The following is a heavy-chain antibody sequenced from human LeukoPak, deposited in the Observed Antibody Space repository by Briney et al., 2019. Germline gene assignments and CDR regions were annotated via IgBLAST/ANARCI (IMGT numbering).Heavy chain of an antibody. J-gene: IGHJ4*02. CDR3: VKRTRTEYYFDY. Sequence: PGGSLRLSCSASGFTFSNYAMQWVRQAPGKGLEYVSAISSNGGSTYYADSVKGRFTISRDNSENTLYLQMSSLRVKDTAVYYCVKRTRTEYYFDYWGQGSLVTVSS. D-gene: IGHD1-1*01. V-gene: IGHV3-64D*09. CDR2: ISSNGGST. CDR1: GFTFSNYA.